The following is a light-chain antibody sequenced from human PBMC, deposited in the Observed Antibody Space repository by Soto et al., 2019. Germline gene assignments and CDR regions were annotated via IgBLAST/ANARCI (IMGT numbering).Light chain of an antibody. CDR3: QQYGGSPRP. J-gene: IGKJ1*01. V-gene: IGKV3-20*01. Sequence: IVLTQSPGTLSLSPGERATLSCRASQSVDSTYLAWYQQKPGQAPRLLIYGASSRATGIPDRVSGSGSGTDFNLNISSLEPADFAVYYCQQYGGSPRPFGQGTRVEI. CDR2: GAS. CDR1: QSVDSTY.